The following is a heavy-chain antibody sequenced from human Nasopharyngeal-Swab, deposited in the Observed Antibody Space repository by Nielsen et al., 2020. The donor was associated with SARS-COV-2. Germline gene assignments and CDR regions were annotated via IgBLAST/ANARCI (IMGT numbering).Heavy chain of an antibody. CDR3: AKGASSGWNYFDY. Sequence: GEALKISCAASGFTFSSYWMHWVRQAPGKGLVWVSRINSDGSSTSYADSVKGRFTISRDNAKNTLYLQMNSLRAEDTAVYYCAKGASSGWNYFDYWGQGTLVTVSS. CDR2: INSDGSST. D-gene: IGHD6-19*01. J-gene: IGHJ4*02. V-gene: IGHV3-74*01. CDR1: GFTFSSYW.